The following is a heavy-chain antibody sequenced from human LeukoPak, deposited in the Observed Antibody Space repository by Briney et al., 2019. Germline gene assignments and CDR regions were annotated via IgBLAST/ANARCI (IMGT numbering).Heavy chain of an antibody. CDR2: IYYSGST. Sequence: PPETLSLTCTVSGGSISSYYWSWIRQPPGKGLEWIGYIYYSGSTNYNPSLKSRVTISVDTSKNQFSLKLSSVTAADTAVYYCARSLSSSWYNWFDPWGQGTLVTVSS. D-gene: IGHD6-13*01. V-gene: IGHV4-59*01. CDR3: ARSLSSSWYNWFDP. CDR1: GGSISSYY. J-gene: IGHJ5*02.